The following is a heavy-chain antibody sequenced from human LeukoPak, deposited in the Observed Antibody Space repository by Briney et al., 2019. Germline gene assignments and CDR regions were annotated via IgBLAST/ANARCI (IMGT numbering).Heavy chain of an antibody. V-gene: IGHV4-39*07. D-gene: IGHD6-13*01. Sequence: SETLSLTCTVSGGSISSSSYYWGWIRQPPGKGLEWIGRIYSSGSTNYNPSLRSRVTMSVDTSKNQFSLKLSSVTAADTAVYYCARGYSTWSLDYWGQGTLVTVSS. CDR1: GGSISSSSYY. CDR2: IYSSGST. J-gene: IGHJ4*02. CDR3: ARGYSTWSLDY.